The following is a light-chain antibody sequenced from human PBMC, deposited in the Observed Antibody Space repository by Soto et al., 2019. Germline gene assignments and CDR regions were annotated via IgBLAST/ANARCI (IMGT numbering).Light chain of an antibody. CDR1: QRISSY. CDR3: QQTDSFPRT. J-gene: IGKJ1*01. Sequence: DIQMTQSPSSLSASVGDRVTITCRASQRISSYLNWYQHKPGKAPKLLIYAASSSQTGVPSRFSGSRSGTDFALTISSLQRDDFATYYCQQTDSFPRTFGQGTKVEMK. V-gene: IGKV1-39*01. CDR2: AAS.